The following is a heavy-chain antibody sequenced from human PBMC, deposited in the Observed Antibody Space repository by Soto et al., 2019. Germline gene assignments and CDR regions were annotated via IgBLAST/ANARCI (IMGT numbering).Heavy chain of an antibody. V-gene: IGHV4-31*03. CDR3: ARGDCSSTSCYDSY. J-gene: IGHJ4*02. Sequence: SETLSLTCTVSGGSISSCGYYWSWIRQHPGKGLEWIGYIYYSGSTYYNPSLKSRVTISVDTSKNQFSLKLSSVTAADTAVYYCARGDCSSTSCYDSYWGQGTLVTVSS. CDR1: GGSISSCGYY. D-gene: IGHD2-2*01. CDR2: IYYSGST.